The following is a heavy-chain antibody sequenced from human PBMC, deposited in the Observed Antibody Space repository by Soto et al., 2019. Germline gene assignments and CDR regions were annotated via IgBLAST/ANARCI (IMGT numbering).Heavy chain of an antibody. CDR1: GFTVSSNH. CDR3: ARYCSSTSCSSGTGGGMDV. V-gene: IGHV3-53*02. D-gene: IGHD2-2*01. CDR2: IYSGGGT. Sequence: EVQLVETGGGLIQPGGSLRLSCAASGFTVSSNHMSWVRQAPGKGLEWVSVIYSGGGTNYADSVKGRFTISRDNSKNTLYLQMNSLRAEDTAVYYCARYCSSTSCSSGTGGGMDVWGQGTTVTVSS. J-gene: IGHJ6*02.